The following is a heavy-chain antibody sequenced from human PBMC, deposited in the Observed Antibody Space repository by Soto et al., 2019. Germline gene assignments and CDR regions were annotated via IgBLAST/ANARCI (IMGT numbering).Heavy chain of an antibody. D-gene: IGHD5-12*01. J-gene: IGHJ6*02. Sequence: QVQLVESGGGVVQPGTSLRLSCAASGFTFDNYGMHWVRQAPGKGLEWVAVVAYHGSNQYYSPSVEGRFTISRDNSKNTLYLQMNSLRAEDTALYYCTKGGYDLIYYFGMDVWGQGTTVTVSS. CDR1: GFTFDNYG. CDR3: TKGGYDLIYYFGMDV. V-gene: IGHV3-30*18. CDR2: VAYHGSNQ.